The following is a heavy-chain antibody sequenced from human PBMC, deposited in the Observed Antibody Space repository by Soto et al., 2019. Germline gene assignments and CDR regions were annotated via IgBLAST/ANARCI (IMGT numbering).Heavy chain of an antibody. V-gene: IGHV4-34*01. Sequence: QVQLQQWGAGLLKPSETLSLTCAVYGGSFSAYYWNWIRQPPGKGLEWIGEINHSGGTNYNPSLKSRVTISVDTSQNHFSLKLTSVTAADTAVYYCARDRPGYYDSSGYTGWAFDYWGQGTLVTVSS. D-gene: IGHD3-22*01. J-gene: IGHJ4*02. CDR1: GGSFSAYY. CDR3: ARDRPGYYDSSGYTGWAFDY. CDR2: INHSGGT.